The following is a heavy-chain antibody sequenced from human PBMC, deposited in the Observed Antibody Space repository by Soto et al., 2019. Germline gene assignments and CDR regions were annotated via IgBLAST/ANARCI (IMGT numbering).Heavy chain of an antibody. CDR1: GGSFRGYY. Sequence: SETLSLTCAVYGGSFRGYYWTWIRQPPGKGLDWIGEINHRGETNYNPSLKSRVTISVXTXXXXFXLXLXXXTAAXTAVYYCTRVEFTYNYRRVASWGQGSLDTVSS. J-gene: IGHJ1*01. CDR2: INHRGET. CDR3: TRVEFTYNYRRVAS. V-gene: IGHV4-34*01. D-gene: IGHD3-16*01.